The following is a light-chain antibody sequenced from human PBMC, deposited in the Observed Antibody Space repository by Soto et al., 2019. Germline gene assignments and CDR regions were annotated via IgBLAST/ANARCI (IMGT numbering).Light chain of an antibody. J-gene: IGKJ4*01. V-gene: IGKV1-39*01. CDR1: QSISSY. CDR2: AAS. Sequence: DIQMTQSPSTLSASVGDRVTITCRASQSISSYLNWYQQKPGQAPRLLIYAASSLESGVPSRFSGSGSGTDFTLTISSLQPEDFATYYCQQSHSTLLTFGGGTKV. CDR3: QQSHSTLLT.